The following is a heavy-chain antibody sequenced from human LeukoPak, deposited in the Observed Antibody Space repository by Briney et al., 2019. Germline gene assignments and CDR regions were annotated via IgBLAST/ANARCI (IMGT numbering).Heavy chain of an antibody. V-gene: IGHV4-4*02. Sequence: SGTLSLTCAVSGGSISSSNWWSWVRPPPGKGLEWIGEIYHSGSTNYNPTLKSRVTISVDTSKNQFSLKLSSVTAADTAVYYCARESCSGGSCYSSYLFDYWGQGTLVTVSS. CDR1: GGSISSSNW. D-gene: IGHD2-15*01. CDR2: IYHSGST. CDR3: ARESCSGGSCYSSYLFDY. J-gene: IGHJ4*02.